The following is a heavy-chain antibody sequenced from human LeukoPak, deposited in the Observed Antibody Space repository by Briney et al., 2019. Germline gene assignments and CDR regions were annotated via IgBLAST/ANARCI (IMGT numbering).Heavy chain of an antibody. CDR3: ASLSTTRETFDY. V-gene: IGHV4-4*07. J-gene: IGHJ4*02. CDR1: GGSISIYS. Sequence: SETLSLTCTVSGGSISIYSWTWIRQPAGKRLEWIGRIYVSGSTNYNPSLKSRVTMSVDTSKNQFSLKLSSVTAADTALYYCASLSTTRETFDYWGLGTLVTVSS. CDR2: IYVSGST. D-gene: IGHD3-3*02.